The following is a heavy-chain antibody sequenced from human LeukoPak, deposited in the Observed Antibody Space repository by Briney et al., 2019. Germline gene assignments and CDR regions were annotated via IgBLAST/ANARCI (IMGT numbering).Heavy chain of an antibody. Sequence: GGSLRLSCAVSEFSVSSNYMNWVRQAPGKGLEWVSVIYSGGATYYADSVRGRFTISRDKSKNMVSLQMTSLGAEDTAVYYCARGRFSGPDGYWGQGTLVTVSS. CDR3: ARGRFSGPDGY. V-gene: IGHV3-53*01. J-gene: IGHJ4*02. D-gene: IGHD6-19*01. CDR2: IYSGGAT. CDR1: EFSVSSNY.